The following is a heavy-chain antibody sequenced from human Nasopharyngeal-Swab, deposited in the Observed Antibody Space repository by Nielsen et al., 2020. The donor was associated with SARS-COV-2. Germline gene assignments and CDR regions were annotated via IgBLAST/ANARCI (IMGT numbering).Heavy chain of an antibody. CDR3: AKDPGVRTYYYDSSGYYPSYFDY. J-gene: IGHJ4*02. Sequence: GGSLRLSCAASGFTFDEYTMHWVRHAPGKGLEWVSLISWDGGSTYYVDSVKGRFTISRDNSKNSLYLQMNSLRTEDTALYYCAKDPGVRTYYYDSSGYYPSYFDYWGQGTLATVSS. CDR2: ISWDGGST. V-gene: IGHV3-43*01. D-gene: IGHD3-22*01. CDR1: GFTFDEYT.